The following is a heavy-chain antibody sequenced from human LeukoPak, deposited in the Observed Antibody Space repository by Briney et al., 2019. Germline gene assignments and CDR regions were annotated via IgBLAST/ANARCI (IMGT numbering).Heavy chain of an antibody. V-gene: IGHV3-20*04. CDR1: GFTFDDYG. CDR2: IKWNGGST. CDR3: ARLAVAGRNYYYYYMDV. Sequence: GGSLRLSCAASGFTFDDYGMSWVRQAPGKGLEWVSGIKWNGGSTGYADSVKGRFTISRDNAKNSLYLQMNSLRAEDTALYYCARLAVAGRNYYYYYMDVWGKGTTVTVSS. D-gene: IGHD6-19*01. J-gene: IGHJ6*03.